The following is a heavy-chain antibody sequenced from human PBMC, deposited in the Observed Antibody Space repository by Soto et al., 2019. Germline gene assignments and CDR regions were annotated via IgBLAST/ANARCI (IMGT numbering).Heavy chain of an antibody. Sequence: QLHLVQSGAVVKKPGASVTVSCSASGYPVTAYYMHWVRQAPGRGLEWMGGINPATGAAKYTQTVQGRSTTARDTSTSTDFMELRAPKSEHTTVCYCARGGGVGVAGSAAFDMWWQGTLVTVSS. J-gene: IGHJ3*02. CDR1: GYPVTAYY. D-gene: IGHD3-3*01. CDR3: ARGGGVGVAGSAAFDM. V-gene: IGHV1-2*02. CDR2: INPATGAA.